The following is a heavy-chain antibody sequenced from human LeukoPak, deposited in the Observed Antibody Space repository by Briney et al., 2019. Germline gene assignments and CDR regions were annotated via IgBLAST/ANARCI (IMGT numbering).Heavy chain of an antibody. Sequence: ASVKVSCKASGYTFTGYYMHWVRQPPGQGLEWMGWINPNSGGTNYAQKFQGWVTMTRDTSISTAYMELSRLRSDDTAVYYCARGNNWNDEGWFDPWGQGTLVTVSS. J-gene: IGHJ5*02. CDR3: ARGNNWNDEGWFDP. V-gene: IGHV1-2*04. CDR1: GYTFTGYY. CDR2: INPNSGGT. D-gene: IGHD1-20*01.